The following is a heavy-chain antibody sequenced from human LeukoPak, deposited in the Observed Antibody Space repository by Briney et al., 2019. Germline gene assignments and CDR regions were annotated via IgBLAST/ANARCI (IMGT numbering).Heavy chain of an antibody. CDR2: IYSGGST. J-gene: IGHJ3*02. V-gene: IGHV3-53*01. CDR3: ARDSRGWVRGYSYGYTGDAFDI. D-gene: IGHD5-18*01. Sequence: GGSLRLSCAASGFTVSSNFMSWVRQVPGKGLEWVSIIYSGGSTYYADSVKGRFTISRDNSKNTLYLQMNSLRAEDTAVYYCARDSRGWVRGYSYGYTGDAFDIWGQGTMVTVSS. CDR1: GFTVSSNF.